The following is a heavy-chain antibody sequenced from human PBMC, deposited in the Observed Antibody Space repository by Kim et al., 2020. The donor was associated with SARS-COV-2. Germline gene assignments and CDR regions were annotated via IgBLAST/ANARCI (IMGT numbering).Heavy chain of an antibody. Sequence: SETLSLTCAVYGGSFSGYYWSWIRQPPGKGLEWIGEINHSGSTNYNPSLKSRVTISVDTSKNQFSLKLSSVTAADTAVYYCARGLATGGKFSWFDPWGQGTLVTVSS. CDR3: ARGLATGGKFSWFDP. V-gene: IGHV4-34*01. J-gene: IGHJ5*02. CDR2: INHSGST. CDR1: GGSFSGYY. D-gene: IGHD1-26*01.